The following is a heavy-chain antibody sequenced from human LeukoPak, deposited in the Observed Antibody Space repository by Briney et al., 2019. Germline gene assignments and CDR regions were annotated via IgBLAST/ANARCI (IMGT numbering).Heavy chain of an antibody. D-gene: IGHD4-23*01. V-gene: IGHV1-46*01. CDR1: GYTFTSYF. CDR3: ATAKFGGNSYFDY. Sequence: RASVKASCKASGYTFTSYFIHWVRQAPGQGLEWMGIINPSGGSTNYAQKFQGRVTMTRDTSTSTVYMELSSLRSEDTAVYYCATAKFGGNSYFDYWGQGTLVTVSS. J-gene: IGHJ4*02. CDR2: INPSGGST.